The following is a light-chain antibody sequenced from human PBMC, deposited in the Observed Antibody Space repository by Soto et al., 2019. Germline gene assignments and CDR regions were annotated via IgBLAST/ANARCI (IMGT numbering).Light chain of an antibody. CDR1: QGISNY. Sequence: DIKMTQSPTSLSASVGERVTITCRASQGISNYLAWYQQKPGEVPKLLIFAASTLQSGVPSRFSGSGSGADFTLTITSLQPEDVATYHCQNYYASPRTFGQGTKVEIK. CDR2: AAS. J-gene: IGKJ1*01. CDR3: QNYYASPRT. V-gene: IGKV1-27*01.